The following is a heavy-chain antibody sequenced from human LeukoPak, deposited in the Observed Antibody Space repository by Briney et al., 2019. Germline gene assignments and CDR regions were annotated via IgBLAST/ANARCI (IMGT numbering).Heavy chain of an antibody. J-gene: IGHJ4*02. D-gene: IGHD1-26*01. CDR3: ARDYYSGTYAH. Sequence: ASVKVSCKASGYTFTSYDINWVRQATGQGLEWMGWMNPNSGNTGYAQKFQGRVTMTTDASISTVYMELSSLTSDDTAGYYCARDYYSGTYAHWGQGTLVTVSS. CDR2: MNPNSGNT. CDR1: GYTFTSYD. V-gene: IGHV1-8*01.